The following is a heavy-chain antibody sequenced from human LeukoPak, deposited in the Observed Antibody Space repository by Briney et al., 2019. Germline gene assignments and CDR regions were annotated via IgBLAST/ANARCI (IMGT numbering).Heavy chain of an antibody. CDR2: MYSGGTT. Sequence: GGSLRLSCAASGFTFSDHYMSWVRQAPGKGLEWVSAMYSGGTTNYADSAKGRFTISRDNSKNTVDLQMSSLRDEDTAVYYCARGAYPHYYAMDVWGQGTTVTVSS. V-gene: IGHV3-53*01. J-gene: IGHJ6*02. CDR3: ARGAYPHYYAMDV. D-gene: IGHD2-2*02. CDR1: GFTFSDHY.